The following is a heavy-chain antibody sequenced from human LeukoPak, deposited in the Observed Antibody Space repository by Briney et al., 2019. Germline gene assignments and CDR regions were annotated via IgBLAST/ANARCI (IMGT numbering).Heavy chain of an antibody. Sequence: SETLSLTCAVYGGSFSGYYWTWIRQPPGKGLEWIGEIHYSGRINYNPSLKSRVTISADTSNNHFSLKMNSVTAADTAVYYCARGDYDSSGQFDYWGQGTLVTVSS. V-gene: IGHV4-34*01. D-gene: IGHD3-22*01. CDR3: ARGDYDSSGQFDY. CDR1: GGSFSGYY. J-gene: IGHJ4*02. CDR2: IHYSGRI.